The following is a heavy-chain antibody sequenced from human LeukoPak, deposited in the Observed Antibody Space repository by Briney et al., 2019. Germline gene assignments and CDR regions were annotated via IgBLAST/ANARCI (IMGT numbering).Heavy chain of an antibody. V-gene: IGHV3-49*04. Sequence: PGGSLRLSCTASGFTFGDYAMSWVRQAPGKGLEWVGFIRSKAYGGTIEYAASVKGRFTISRDDSKCIAYLQMNSLKTEDTAVYYCTRVGGSYTFDYWGQGTLVTVSS. CDR3: TRVGGSYTFDY. CDR2: IRSKAYGGTI. J-gene: IGHJ4*02. D-gene: IGHD3-16*01. CDR1: GFTFGDYA.